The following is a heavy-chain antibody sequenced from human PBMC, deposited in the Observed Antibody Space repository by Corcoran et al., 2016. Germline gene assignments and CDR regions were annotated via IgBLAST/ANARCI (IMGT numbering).Heavy chain of an antibody. Sequence: QVQLQESGPGLVKPSETLSLTCTVSGYSISSGYYWGWIRQPPGKGLEWIGSIYHSGSTYYNPSLKSRVTISVDTSKNQFSLKLSSVTAADTAVYYCARLGGGYRPFDYWGQGTLVTVSS. CDR2: IYHSGST. CDR1: GYSISSGYY. V-gene: IGHV4-38-2*02. CDR3: ARLGGGYRPFDY. D-gene: IGHD5-12*01. J-gene: IGHJ4*02.